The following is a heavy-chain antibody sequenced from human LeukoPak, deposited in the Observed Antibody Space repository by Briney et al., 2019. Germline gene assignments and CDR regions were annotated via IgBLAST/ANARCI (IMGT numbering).Heavy chain of an antibody. CDR1: GYTFTGYY. D-gene: IGHD5-18*01. J-gene: IGHJ4*02. CDR2: INPNSGGT. Sequence: ASVKVSCKASGYTFTGYYMHWVRQAAGQGLEWMGWINPNSGGTNYAQKFQGRVTMTRDTSISTAYMELSRLRSDDTAVYYCARDTGYSYGYGDLDYWGQGTLVTVSS. CDR3: ARDTGYSYGYGDLDY. V-gene: IGHV1-2*02.